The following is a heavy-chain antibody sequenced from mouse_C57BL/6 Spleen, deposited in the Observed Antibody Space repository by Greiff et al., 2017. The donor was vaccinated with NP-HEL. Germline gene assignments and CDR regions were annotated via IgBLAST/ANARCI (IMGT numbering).Heavy chain of an antibody. CDR3: ARQGQVLGNFYFDY. J-gene: IGHJ2*01. V-gene: IGHV5-9*01. Sequence: EVKLVESGGGLVKPGGSLKLSCAASGFTFSSYTMSWVRQTPEKRLEWVATISGGGGNTYYPASVKGRFTISRDNAKNTLYLQMSSLRSEDTALYYCARQGQVLGNFYFDYWGQGTTLTVSS. D-gene: IGHD2-1*01. CDR1: GFTFSSYT. CDR2: ISGGGGNT.